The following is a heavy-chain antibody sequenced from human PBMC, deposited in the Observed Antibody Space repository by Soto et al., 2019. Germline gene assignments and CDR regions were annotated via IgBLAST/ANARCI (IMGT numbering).Heavy chain of an antibody. CDR1: GGSISNYY. Sequence: QVPLQESGPGLVKPSETLSLSCTVSGGSISNYYWSWFRQTPGKGLEWIGYVHDSWGSNYNPSLKSRVAISLDSSKSQFSLNLSSVTATDTAVYYCARQGFGALHGLVDVWDQGTTVTVSS. V-gene: IGHV4-59*08. CDR3: ARQGFGALHGLVDV. CDR2: VHDSWGS. D-gene: IGHD3-10*01. J-gene: IGHJ6*02.